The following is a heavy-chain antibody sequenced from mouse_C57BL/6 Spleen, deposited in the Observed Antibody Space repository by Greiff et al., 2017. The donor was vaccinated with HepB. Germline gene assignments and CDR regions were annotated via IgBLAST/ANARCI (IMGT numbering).Heavy chain of an antibody. CDR3: AGGWLLRDYFDY. CDR2: IYPRDGST. J-gene: IGHJ2*01. CDR1: GYTFTDHT. V-gene: IGHV1-78*01. Sequence: VVKPGASVKISCQVSGYTFTDHTIHWMKQRPEQGLEWIGYIYPRDGSTKYNEKFKGKATLTADKSSSTAYMQLNSLTSEDSAVYFCAGGWLLRDYFDYWGQGTTLTVSS. D-gene: IGHD2-3*01.